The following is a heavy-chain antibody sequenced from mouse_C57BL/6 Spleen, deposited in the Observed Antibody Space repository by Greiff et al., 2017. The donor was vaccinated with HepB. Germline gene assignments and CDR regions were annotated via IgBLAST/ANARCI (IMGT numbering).Heavy chain of an antibody. CDR3: ARGTTVVKGHHWYFDV. D-gene: IGHD1-1*01. CDR2: IYPGSGST. Sequence: VQLQQSGAELVKPGASVKMSCKASGYTFTSYWITWVKQRPGQGLEWIGDIYPGSGSTNYNEKFKSKATLTVDTSSSTAYMQLSSLTSEDSAVYYCARGTTVVKGHHWYFDVWGTGTTVTVSS. CDR1: GYTFTSYW. J-gene: IGHJ1*03. V-gene: IGHV1-55*01.